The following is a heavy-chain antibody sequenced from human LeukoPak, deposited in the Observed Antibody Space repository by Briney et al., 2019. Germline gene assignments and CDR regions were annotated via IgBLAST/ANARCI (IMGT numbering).Heavy chain of an antibody. V-gene: IGHV3-74*01. Sequence: GGSLRLSCAASGFTFSSYWMHWVRQAPGKGLVWVSRINSDGSSTSYADSVKGRLTISRDNAKNTLYLQMNSLRAEDTAVYYCAGVRYYGNWFDPWGQGTLVTVSS. CDR3: AGVRYYGNWFDP. CDR1: GFTFSSYW. D-gene: IGHD3-3*01. J-gene: IGHJ5*02. CDR2: INSDGSST.